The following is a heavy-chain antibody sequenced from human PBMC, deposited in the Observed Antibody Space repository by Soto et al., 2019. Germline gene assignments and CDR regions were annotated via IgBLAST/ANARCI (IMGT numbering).Heavy chain of an antibody. J-gene: IGHJ4*02. V-gene: IGHV4-59*01. CDR3: ARVSYIAAAGTFDY. CDR1: GGSISSYY. Sequence: KASETLSLTCTVSGGSISSYYWSWIRQPPGKGLEWIGYIYYSGSTNYNPSLKSRVTISVDTSKNQFSLKLSSVTAADTAVYYCARVSYIAAAGTFDYWGQGTLVTVSS. CDR2: IYYSGST. D-gene: IGHD6-13*01.